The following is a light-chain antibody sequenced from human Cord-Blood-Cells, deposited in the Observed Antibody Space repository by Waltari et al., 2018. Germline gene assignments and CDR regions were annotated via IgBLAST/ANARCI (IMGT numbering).Light chain of an antibody. V-gene: IGKV1-33*01. Sequence: DIQMTQSTSSLSASVGDRVTITCPASQDISNYLNWYQQKPEKAPKLLIYDASNLETGVPSRFSGSGSETDFTFTISSLQPEDIATYYCQQYDNLPYTFGQGTKLEIK. CDR3: QQYDNLPYT. J-gene: IGKJ2*01. CDR1: QDISNY. CDR2: DAS.